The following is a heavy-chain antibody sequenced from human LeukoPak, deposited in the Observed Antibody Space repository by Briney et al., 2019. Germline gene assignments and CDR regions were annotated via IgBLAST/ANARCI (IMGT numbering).Heavy chain of an antibody. J-gene: IGHJ6*02. V-gene: IGHV3-30*03. CDR3: ARYYGSGRGYYGLDV. Sequence: GRSLRLSCEASGFTFSTYGMHWVRQAQGKGLEWITLIPYDGSNKYYADSVKGRFTISRDNSKNTLYLQMNSLRAEDTAVYYCARYYGSGRGYYGLDVWGQGTTVTVFS. CDR1: GFTFSTYG. CDR2: IPYDGSNK. D-gene: IGHD3-10*01.